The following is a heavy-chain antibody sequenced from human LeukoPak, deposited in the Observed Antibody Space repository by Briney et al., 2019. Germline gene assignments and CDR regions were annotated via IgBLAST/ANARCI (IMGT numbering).Heavy chain of an antibody. CDR2: IYYSGST. J-gene: IGHJ5*02. CDR1: GGSISSYY. Sequence: PSETLSLTCTVSGGSISSYYWSWIRQPPGKGLEWIGSIYYSGSTYYNPSLKSRVTISVDTSKNQFSLKLSSVTAADTAVYYCARAPLWFGNNWFDPWGQEPWSPSPQ. D-gene: IGHD3-10*01. V-gene: IGHV4-39*01. CDR3: ARAPLWFGNNWFDP.